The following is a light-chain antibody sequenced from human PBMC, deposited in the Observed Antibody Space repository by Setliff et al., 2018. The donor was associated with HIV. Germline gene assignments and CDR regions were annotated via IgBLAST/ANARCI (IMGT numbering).Light chain of an antibody. CDR1: SSDVGGYNY. CDR2: EVN. V-gene: IGLV2-8*01. J-gene: IGLJ1*01. CDR3: SSKAGSNNYV. Sequence: QSVLTQPPSASGSLGQSVTISCTGTSSDVGGYNYVSWYQQHPGKAPKVMIYEVNQRPSGVPDPFSGSKSGNTASLTVSGLQAEDEADYYCSSKAGSNNYVFGTGTKVTVL.